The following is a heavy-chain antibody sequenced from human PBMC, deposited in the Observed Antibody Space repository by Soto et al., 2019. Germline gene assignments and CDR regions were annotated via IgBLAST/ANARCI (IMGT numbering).Heavy chain of an antibody. J-gene: IGHJ4*02. CDR1: GYTFTRYG. CDR2: ISAYNGNT. CDR3: ERDRSGYSYGSFDY. V-gene: IGHV1-18*01. D-gene: IGHD5-18*01. Sequence: ASVKVSCKAFGYTFTRYGISWVRQAPGQGLEWMGWISAYNGNTNYAQKLQGRVTMTTDTSTSTAYMELRNLRSDDTAFYYCERDRSGYSYGSFDYWGQGTLVTVSS.